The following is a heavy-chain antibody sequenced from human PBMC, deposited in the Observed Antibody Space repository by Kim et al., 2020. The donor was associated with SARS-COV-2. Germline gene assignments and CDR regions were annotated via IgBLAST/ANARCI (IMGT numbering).Heavy chain of an antibody. J-gene: IGHJ5*02. V-gene: IGHV5-51*01. D-gene: IGHD6-13*01. CDR1: GYSFTSYR. Sequence: GESLKISCKGSGYSFTSYRIGWVRQMPGKGLEWMWIIYPGDSDTRYSPSFQDQGTISADKSISTAYLQWSSLKASDTDMYYCARAGGDSSSPAGYQFDPWCRATLLTDSS. CDR2: IYPGDSDT. CDR3: ARAGGDSSSPAGYQFDP.